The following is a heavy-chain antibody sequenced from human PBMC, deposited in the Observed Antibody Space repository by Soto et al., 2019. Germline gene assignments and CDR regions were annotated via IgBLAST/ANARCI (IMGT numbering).Heavy chain of an antibody. CDR1: GGTFSSYA. CDR3: ARQEITIFGVVITYTVAFDI. Sequence: QVQLVQSGAEVKKPGSSVKVSCKASGGTFSSYAISWVRQAPGQGLEWMGGIIPIFGTAYYAQKFQGRVTITADETTSTAYMELSRLRSEDTAVYYCARQEITIFGVVITYTVAFDIWGQGTMVTGSS. D-gene: IGHD3-3*01. J-gene: IGHJ3*02. V-gene: IGHV1-69*01. CDR2: IIPIFGTA.